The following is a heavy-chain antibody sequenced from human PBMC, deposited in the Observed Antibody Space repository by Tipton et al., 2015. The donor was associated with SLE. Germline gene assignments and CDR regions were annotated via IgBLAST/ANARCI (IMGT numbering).Heavy chain of an antibody. Sequence: SLRLSCAASGFTFSSFEVNWVRQAPGKGLEWLSYISTDSNTIYYADSVKGRFTISRDNAKNSLYLQMNGLRAEDTAIYYCAREPQTTGGNGYFDLWGRGTLVTVSS. D-gene: IGHD2-8*02. V-gene: IGHV3-48*03. J-gene: IGHJ2*01. CDR2: ISTDSNTI. CDR3: AREPQTTGGNGYFDL. CDR1: GFTFSSFE.